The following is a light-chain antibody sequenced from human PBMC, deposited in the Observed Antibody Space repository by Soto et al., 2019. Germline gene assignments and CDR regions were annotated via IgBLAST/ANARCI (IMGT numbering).Light chain of an antibody. J-gene: IGKJ1*01. CDR2: AAS. CDR3: QQYNSS. Sequence: EIQMTQSTSSLSASVGYIVTITCRASQSISSYLNWYQQKPGEAPKLLIYAASTLYGGVPSRFSGSGSGTEFTLTISSLQSDDFATYYCQQYNSSFGQGTKVDIK. CDR1: QSISSY. V-gene: IGKV1-39*01.